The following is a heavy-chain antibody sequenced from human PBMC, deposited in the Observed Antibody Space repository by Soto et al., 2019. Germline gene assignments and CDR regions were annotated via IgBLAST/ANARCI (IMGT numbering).Heavy chain of an antibody. CDR1: GGSISSYY. D-gene: IGHD3-22*01. CDR3: ARDSDSSGYYLNNWLDP. Sequence: SETLSLTCTVSGGSISSYYWSWIRQPPGKGLEWIGYIYYSGSTNYNPSLKSRVTISVDTSKNQFSLKLSSVTAADTAVYYCARDSDSSGYYLNNWLDPWGQGTLVTVSS. V-gene: IGHV4-59*01. CDR2: IYYSGST. J-gene: IGHJ5*02.